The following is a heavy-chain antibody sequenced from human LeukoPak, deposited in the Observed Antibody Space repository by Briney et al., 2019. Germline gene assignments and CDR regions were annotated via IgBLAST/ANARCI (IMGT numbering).Heavy chain of an antibody. Sequence: GESLKISCKGSGYSFTSYWIGWVRQMPGKGLEWMGIIYPGDSDTRYSPSFQGQVTISADKSISTAYLQWSSLKASDTAMYYCPRRITGTSRGANYYYMDVWGKGTTVTVSS. J-gene: IGHJ6*03. CDR1: GYSFTSYW. D-gene: IGHD1/OR15-1a*01. CDR2: IYPGDSDT. CDR3: PRRITGTSRGANYYYMDV. V-gene: IGHV5-51*01.